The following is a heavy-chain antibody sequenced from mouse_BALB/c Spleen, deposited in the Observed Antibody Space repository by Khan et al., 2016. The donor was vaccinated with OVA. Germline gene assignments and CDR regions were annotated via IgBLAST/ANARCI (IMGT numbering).Heavy chain of an antibody. CDR1: GYSITSGYY. Sequence: EVQLLESGPGLVKPSQSLSLTCAATGYSITSGYYWNWLRQSPGNQLEWTAYKIYDRSNNYQPSLKNRITITRDTAKNQFYLQMNSVTTEDTATYDCERGGRWFAHWGHGTLVTVSA. V-gene: IGHV3-6*02. D-gene: IGHD1-1*02. J-gene: IGHJ3*01. CDR2: KIYDRSN. CDR3: ERGGRWFAH.